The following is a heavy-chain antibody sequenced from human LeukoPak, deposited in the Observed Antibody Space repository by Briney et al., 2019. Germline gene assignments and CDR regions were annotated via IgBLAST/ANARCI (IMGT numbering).Heavy chain of an antibody. CDR3: ARRAGFRVPFDY. CDR1: GGSFSGYY. CDR2: IYYSGST. V-gene: IGHV4-59*08. D-gene: IGHD3-10*01. Sequence: SETLSLTCAVYGGSFSGYYWSWIRQPPGKGLEWIGYIYYSGSTNYNPSLKSRVTISVDTSKNQFSLKLSSVTAADTAVYYCARRAGFRVPFDYWGQGTLVTVSS. J-gene: IGHJ4*02.